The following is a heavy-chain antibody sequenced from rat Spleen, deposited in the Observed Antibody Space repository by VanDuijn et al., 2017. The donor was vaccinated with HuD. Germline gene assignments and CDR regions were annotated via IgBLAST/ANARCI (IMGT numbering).Heavy chain of an antibody. D-gene: IGHD1-10*01. J-gene: IGHJ3*01. CDR2: ITYDGTNT. Sequence: EVQLVESGGGLVQPGRSLRLSCAASGFTFSDYNMAWVRQAPRKGLEWVAIITYDGTNTYYRDSVKGRFTISRDNAKRTLFLQMDSLRSDDTATYYCATRGITTSFAYWGQGTLVTVSS. CDR3: ATRGITTSFAY. V-gene: IGHV5-7*01. CDR1: GFTFSDYN.